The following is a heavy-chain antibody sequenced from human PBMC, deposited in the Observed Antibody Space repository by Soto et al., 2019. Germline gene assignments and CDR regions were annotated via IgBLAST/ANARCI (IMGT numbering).Heavy chain of an antibody. CDR3: ARSGAYCTSITCLFDSF. V-gene: IGHV1-18*01. CDR1: GYTFSSYG. D-gene: IGHD2-8*01. Sequence: QAQLVQSGAEVKKPGASVKVSCRASGYTFSSYGYAWVRQAPGPGLEWMGWISAYNGDTNYAQKCQDRVTLTTDTSTTTAYMERRNLGSDDTAVYYCARSGAYCTSITCLFDSFWGLGTLVTVSS. CDR2: ISAYNGDT. J-gene: IGHJ4*02.